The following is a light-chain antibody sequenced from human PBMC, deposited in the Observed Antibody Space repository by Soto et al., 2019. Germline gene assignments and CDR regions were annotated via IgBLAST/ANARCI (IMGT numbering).Light chain of an antibody. CDR3: LQYGVLPYR. J-gene: IGKJ2*03. CDR2: GVS. Sequence: EIVLTQSPGTLSLSPGERATLSCRASQSLTYPYLAWYQQKPGQAPRLLIYGVSSRANGIPVRFSGSGSGTEFSLTIARLEPEDFAVYYCLQYGVLPYRFGQGTKLEIK. V-gene: IGKV3-20*01. CDR1: QSLTYPY.